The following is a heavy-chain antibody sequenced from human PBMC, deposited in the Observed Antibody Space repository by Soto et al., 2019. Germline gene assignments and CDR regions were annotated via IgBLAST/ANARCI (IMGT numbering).Heavy chain of an antibody. CDR3: ARQDCSGGSCYAPLSY. J-gene: IGHJ4*02. CDR2: IYYSGST. V-gene: IGHV4-59*08. D-gene: IGHD2-15*01. Sequence: SETLSLTCTVSGGSISSYYWSWIRQPPGKGLEGIGYIYYSGSTNYNPSLRRRVTISAATSKNQFSLKLSSVTAADTAVYYCARQDCSGGSCYAPLSYWGQGTLVTVSS. CDR1: GGSISSYY.